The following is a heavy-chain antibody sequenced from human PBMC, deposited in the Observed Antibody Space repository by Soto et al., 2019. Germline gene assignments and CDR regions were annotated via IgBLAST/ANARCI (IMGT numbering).Heavy chain of an antibody. CDR2: IYTSGST. Sequence: LSLTCTVSGGSISSYYWSWIRQPAGKGLEWIGRIYTSGSTNYNPSLKSRVTMSVDTSKNQFSLKLSSVTAADTAVYYCARVSIAAAGTAPFDIWGQGTMVTVSS. CDR3: ARVSIAAAGTAPFDI. CDR1: GGSISSYY. J-gene: IGHJ3*02. V-gene: IGHV4-4*07. D-gene: IGHD6-13*01.